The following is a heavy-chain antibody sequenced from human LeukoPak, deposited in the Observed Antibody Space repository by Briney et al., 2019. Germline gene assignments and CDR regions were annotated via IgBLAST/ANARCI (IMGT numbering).Heavy chain of an antibody. Sequence: PSETLSLTCTVSGGSISSYYWSWIRQPPGKGLEWIGYIYYSGSTNYNPSLKSRVTISVDTSKNQFSLKLSSVTAADTAVYYCARDRSTVVAGGNWFDPWGQGTLVTVSS. V-gene: IGHV4-59*01. CDR2: IYYSGST. CDR1: GGSISSYY. CDR3: ARDRSTVVAGGNWFDP. D-gene: IGHD2-21*01. J-gene: IGHJ5*02.